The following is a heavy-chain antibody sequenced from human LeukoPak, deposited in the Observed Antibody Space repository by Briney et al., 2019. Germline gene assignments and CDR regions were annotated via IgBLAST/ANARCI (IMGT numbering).Heavy chain of an antibody. Sequence: ASVKVSCKASGYTFSNYYIQWVRQAPGQGPEWMGIIDPIDGGSSSAQKFQGRVTMTRDMSTSTVYMEVRSLRSEDTAIFYCASSDSSGYGAFGIWGQGTMVTVSS. CDR1: GYTFSNYY. CDR3: ASSDSSGYGAFGI. D-gene: IGHD3-22*01. J-gene: IGHJ3*02. CDR2: IDPIDGGS. V-gene: IGHV1-46*01.